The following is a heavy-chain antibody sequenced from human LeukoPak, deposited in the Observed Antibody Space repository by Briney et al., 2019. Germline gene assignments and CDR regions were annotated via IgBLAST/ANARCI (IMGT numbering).Heavy chain of an antibody. J-gene: IGHJ5*02. CDR2: IYTSGST. V-gene: IGHV4-61*02. CDR3: ARDLDSSGWYWFDP. D-gene: IGHD6-19*01. CDR1: GGSISSGSYY. Sequence: PSQTLSLTCTVSGGSISSGSYYWSWIRQPAGKGLEWIGRIYTSGSTNYNPSLKSRVTISVDTSKNQFSLKLSSVTAAGTAVYYCARDLDSSGWYWFDPWGQGTLVTVSS.